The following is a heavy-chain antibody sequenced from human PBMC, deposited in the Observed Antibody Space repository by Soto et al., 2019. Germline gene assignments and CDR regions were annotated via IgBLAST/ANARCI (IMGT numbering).Heavy chain of an antibody. Sequence: QVQLVESGGGVVQPGRSLRLSCAASGFTFSSYAMHWVRQAPGKGLEWVAVISYDGSNKYYADSVKGRFTISRDNSKNTLYLQMNSLRTEDTAVYYCASPLWRDDYNWGYFDLWGRGTLVTVS. J-gene: IGHJ2*01. CDR3: ASPLWRDDYNWGYFDL. CDR1: GFTFSSYA. CDR2: ISYDGSNK. V-gene: IGHV3-30-3*01. D-gene: IGHD4-4*01.